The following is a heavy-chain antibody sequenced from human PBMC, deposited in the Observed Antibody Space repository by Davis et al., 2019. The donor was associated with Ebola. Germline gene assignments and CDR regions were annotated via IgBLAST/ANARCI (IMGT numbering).Heavy chain of an antibody. Sequence: GESLKISCAASGFTFSSYSMNWVRQAPGKGLEWVSYISSSSSTIYYADSVKGRFTISRDNAKNSLYLQMNSLRDEDTAVYYCARDTSCTTTSCYVHYSGMDVWGKGTTVTVSS. V-gene: IGHV3-48*02. CDR3: ARDTSCTTTSCYVHYSGMDV. CDR2: ISSSSSTI. J-gene: IGHJ6*04. D-gene: IGHD2-2*01. CDR1: GFTFSSYS.